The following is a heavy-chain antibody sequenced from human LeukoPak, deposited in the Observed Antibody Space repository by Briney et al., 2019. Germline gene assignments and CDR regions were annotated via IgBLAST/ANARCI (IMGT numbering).Heavy chain of an antibody. Sequence: ASVKVSCKASGYTFTNYYIHWLRQAPGQGLEWMGIINAVDGGTIYSQSFQGRVTMTRDTSTSTVYMELSSLRSEDTDLYFCARELRGNSDYWGQGTLVTVSS. J-gene: IGHJ4*02. V-gene: IGHV1-46*01. D-gene: IGHD4-23*01. CDR3: ARELRGNSDY. CDR2: INAVDGGT. CDR1: GYTFTNYY.